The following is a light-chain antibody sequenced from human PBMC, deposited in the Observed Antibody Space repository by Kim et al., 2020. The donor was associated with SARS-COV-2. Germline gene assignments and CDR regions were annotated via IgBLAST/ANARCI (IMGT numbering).Light chain of an antibody. CDR1: SSNIGSNN. Sequence: QSVLTQPPSASGTHGQRVTISCSGSSSNIGSNNVVWYQQLPGAAPNLLFYSNNQRPSGIPDRFAGSRSGTSASLAISGLQSGDEADYYCAVWDDSLNQGLFGGGPQLTFL. J-gene: IGLJ3*02. CDR2: SNN. CDR3: AVWDDSLNQGL. V-gene: IGLV1-44*01.